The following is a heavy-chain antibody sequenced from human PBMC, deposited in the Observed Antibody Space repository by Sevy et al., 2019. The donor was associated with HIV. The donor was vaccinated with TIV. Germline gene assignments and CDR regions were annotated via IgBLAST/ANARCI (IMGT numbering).Heavy chain of an antibody. J-gene: IGHJ3*01. Sequence: SGPTLVKPTQTLTLTCSFSGFSLSTSGMRVSWIRQPPGKALEWLARIDWDDDKFYSTSLETRLTISKDTSKNQVVLTMTNMDPVETATYYCARMSQQLGDSFDAWGQGTMVTVSS. D-gene: IGHD1-1*01. CDR2: IDWDDDK. CDR3: ARMSQQLGDSFDA. V-gene: IGHV2-70*04. CDR1: GFSLSTSGMR.